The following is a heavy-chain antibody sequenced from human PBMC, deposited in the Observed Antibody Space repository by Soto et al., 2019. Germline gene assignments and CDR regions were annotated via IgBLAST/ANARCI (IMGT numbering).Heavy chain of an antibody. V-gene: IGHV3-53*01. J-gene: IGHJ6*02. CDR2: IYSGGST. D-gene: IGHD4-17*01. CDR3: ARGYGGNLYYYYGMDV. CDR1: GFTVSSHY. Sequence: EVQLVESGGGLIQPGGSLRLSCAASGFTVSSHYMSWVRQAPGKGLEWVSVIYSGGSTYYADSVKGRFTISRDNSKNTLYLQMNSLRAEDTAVYYCARGYGGNLYYYYGMDVWGQGTTVTVSS.